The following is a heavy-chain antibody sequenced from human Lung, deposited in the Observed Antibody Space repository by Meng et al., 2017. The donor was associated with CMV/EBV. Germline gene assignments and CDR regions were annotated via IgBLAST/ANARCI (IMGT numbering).Heavy chain of an antibody. CDR2: ISDSGSPI. V-gene: IGHV3-48*03. CDR1: GFTFSSYE. CDR3: ARWGCSSNGCYTGKYSFDY. D-gene: IGHD2-2*02. J-gene: IGHJ4*02. Sequence: SCAASGFTFSSYEMHWVRQALGKGLEWVSYISDSGSPIYHADSVKGRFTISRDNAKNSLYLQMNSLRAEDTAAYYCARWGCSSNGCYTGKYSFDYXGQGTLVTVSS.